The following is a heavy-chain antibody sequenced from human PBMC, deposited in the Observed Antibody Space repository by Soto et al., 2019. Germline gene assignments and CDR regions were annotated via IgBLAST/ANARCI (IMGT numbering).Heavy chain of an antibody. CDR2: ISYDGSNK. CDR1: GFTFSSYA. Sequence: QVQLVESGGGVVQPGRSLRLSCAASGFTFSSYAMHWVRQAPGKGLEWVAVISYDGSNKYYADSGKGRFTISRDNSKNTLYLQMNSLRAEDTAVYYCARDYYRFNSGYGFSMDVWGQGTTVTVSS. V-gene: IGHV3-30-3*01. D-gene: IGHD5-12*01. CDR3: ARDYYRFNSGYGFSMDV. J-gene: IGHJ6*02.